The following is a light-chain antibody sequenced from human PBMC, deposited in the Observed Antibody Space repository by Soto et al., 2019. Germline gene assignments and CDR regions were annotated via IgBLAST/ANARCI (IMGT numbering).Light chain of an antibody. J-gene: IGLJ3*02. CDR2: EVR. V-gene: IGLV2-14*01. CDR1: SSDVGGHNY. Sequence: QLVLTQPASVSGSPGQSITISCTGTSSDVGGHNYVSWYQQHPGKAPKLLIYEVRVRPSGVSIRFSGSKSANTASLTISGLQAEDEADYYCSSYTTTSTLRVFGGGTKVTVL. CDR3: SSYTTTSTLRV.